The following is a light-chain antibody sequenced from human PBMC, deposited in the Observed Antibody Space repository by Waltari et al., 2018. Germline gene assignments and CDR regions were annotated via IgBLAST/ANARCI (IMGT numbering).Light chain of an antibody. CDR3: QHYVRLPVT. CDR2: GAS. CDR1: QSVSRS. V-gene: IGKV3-20*01. J-gene: IGKJ1*01. Sequence: EIVLTQSPGTLSLSPGERATLSCRASQSVSRSLAWYQQKPGQATRLPLLGASSRATGVPDRFSGSGSGTDFSLTISRLEPEDFAVYYCQHYVRLPVTFGQGTKVEIK.